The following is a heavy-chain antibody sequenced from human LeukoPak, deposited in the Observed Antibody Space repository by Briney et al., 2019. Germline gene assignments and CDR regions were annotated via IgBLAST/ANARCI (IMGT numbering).Heavy chain of an antibody. V-gene: IGHV4-31*03. CDR2: IYYSGST. CDR1: GGSISSGGYY. Sequence: SETLSLTCTVSGGSISSGGYYWSWIRQHPGKGLEWIGYIYYSGSTYYNPSLKSRVTISVDTSKNQFSLKLSSVTAADTAVYYCARARRGVYYFDYWGQGTLVTVSS. D-gene: IGHD5/OR15-5a*01. J-gene: IGHJ4*02. CDR3: ARARRGVYYFDY.